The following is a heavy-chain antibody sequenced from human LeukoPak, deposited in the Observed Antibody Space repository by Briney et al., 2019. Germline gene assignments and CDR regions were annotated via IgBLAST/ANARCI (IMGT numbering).Heavy chain of an antibody. V-gene: IGHV3-21*01. CDR1: GFTVSSNY. CDR2: ISSSSSYI. Sequence: GGSLRLSCAASGFTVSSNYMSWVRQAPGKGLEWVSSISSSSSYIYYADSVKGRFTISRDNAKNSLYLQMNSLRAEDTAVYYCARGNYFDYWGQGTLVTVSS. J-gene: IGHJ4*02. CDR3: ARGNYFDY.